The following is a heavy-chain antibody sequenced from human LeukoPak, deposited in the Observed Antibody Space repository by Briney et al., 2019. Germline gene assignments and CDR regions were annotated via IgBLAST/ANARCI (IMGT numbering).Heavy chain of an antibody. V-gene: IGHV3-53*01. CDR1: GFTVSSNY. J-gene: IGHJ5*02. Sequence: GGALRLSCAASGFTVSSNYMSWVRQAPGKGLDWVSIIYSDGSTYYADSVKGRFTISRDNSKNTLYLQMNSLTAEDTAVYYCARANSATIPGVDPWGQGTLVTVSS. CDR2: IYSDGST. D-gene: IGHD1-26*01. CDR3: ARANSATIPGVDP.